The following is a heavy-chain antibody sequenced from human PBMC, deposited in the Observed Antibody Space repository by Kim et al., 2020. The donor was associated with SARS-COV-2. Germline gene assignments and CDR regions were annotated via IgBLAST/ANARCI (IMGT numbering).Heavy chain of an antibody. CDR3: ARDVGDWTRNYIDC. D-gene: IGHD3-10*01. V-gene: IGHV3-23*01. J-gene: IGHJ4*02. Sequence: GGSLRLSCAAFEFTFSSYAMHWIRQAPGKGLEWVSAISGSGDNTYYADSVKGRFTISRDNLESTLYLQMNSLRADDTALYYCARDVGDWTRNYIDCWGQGTLVAVSS. CDR1: EFTFSSYA. CDR2: ISGSGDNT.